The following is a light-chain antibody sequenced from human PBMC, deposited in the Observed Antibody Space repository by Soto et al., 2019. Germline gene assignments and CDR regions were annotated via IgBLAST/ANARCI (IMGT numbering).Light chain of an antibody. CDR1: QGISSA. V-gene: IGKV1-13*02. CDR2: DAS. Sequence: AIQLTQSPSSLSASVGDRVTITCRASQGISSALAWYQQKPGKAPKLLIYDASSLESGVPSRFSGSGSGTDFTLTISSLQPEDFAPYYCQQFNSYPHGYTFGQGTKLEIK. CDR3: QQFNSYPHGYT. J-gene: IGKJ2*01.